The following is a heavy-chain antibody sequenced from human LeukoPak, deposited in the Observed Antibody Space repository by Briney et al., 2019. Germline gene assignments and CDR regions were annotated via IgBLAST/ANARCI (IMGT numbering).Heavy chain of an antibody. Sequence: SETLSLTCTVSGGSVSSGSYYWSWIRQPAGKELEWIGRISTSGNTNYNPSLKSRVTISRDMSKNQFSLRLSSVTAADTAVDYCAGQVGYFDYWGQGTLVTVSS. V-gene: IGHV4-61*02. CDR3: AGQVGYFDY. CDR1: GGSVSSGSYY. D-gene: IGHD1-26*01. CDR2: ISTSGNT. J-gene: IGHJ4*02.